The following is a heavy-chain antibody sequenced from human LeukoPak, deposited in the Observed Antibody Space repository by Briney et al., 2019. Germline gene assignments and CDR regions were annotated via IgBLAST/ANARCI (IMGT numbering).Heavy chain of an antibody. D-gene: IGHD3-10*01. V-gene: IGHV1-2*02. CDR1: GYTFTGYY. Sequence: GASVTVSCKASGYTFTGYYMHWVRQAPGQGLEWMGWINPNSGGTNYAQKFQGRVTMTRDTSISTAYMELSRLRSDDTAVYYCASLAGSYYYGSGSRWYDAFDIWGQGTMVTVSS. J-gene: IGHJ3*02. CDR3: ASLAGSYYYGSGSRWYDAFDI. CDR2: INPNSGGT.